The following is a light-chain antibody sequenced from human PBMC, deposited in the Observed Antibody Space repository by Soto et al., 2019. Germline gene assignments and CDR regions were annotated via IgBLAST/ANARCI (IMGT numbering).Light chain of an antibody. CDR3: SSYTSGSTLYV. CDR1: SSDFGSYNY. Sequence: QSVLTQPASVSGSPGQSITISCTVTSSDFGSYNYVSWYQHHPGKAPRLMIYASSNRPSGVSHRFSGSRSGNTASLTISGLQAEDEADYYCSSYTSGSTLYVFGTGTKV. CDR2: ASS. J-gene: IGLJ1*01. V-gene: IGLV2-14*01.